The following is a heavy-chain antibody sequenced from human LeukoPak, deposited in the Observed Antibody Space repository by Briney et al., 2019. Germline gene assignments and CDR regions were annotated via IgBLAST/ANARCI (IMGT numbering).Heavy chain of an antibody. CDR3: GSDLCGGDDH. CDR2: VSAGGRST. Sequence: PGGSLRLSCAASGVTFSSSAMSWVRQAPGKGLEWVSAVSAGGRSTYDADSVKRRFTISGDNAKHTLYHQTNILRDEDAACYYCGSDLCGGDDHCGRGALGTVSS. D-gene: IGHD3-3*01. V-gene: IGHV3-23*01. CDR1: GVTFSSSA. J-gene: IGHJ5*02.